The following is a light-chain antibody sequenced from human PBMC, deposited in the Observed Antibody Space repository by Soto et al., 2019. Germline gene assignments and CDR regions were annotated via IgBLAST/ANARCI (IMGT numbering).Light chain of an antibody. CDR1: RTDGDGHDY. V-gene: IGLV2-14*03. CDR2: DVY. Sequence: QSYLTQPASVSGSPGQSIAISCIGVRTDGDGHDYVSWYQQHPGQAPQLIIYDVYNRPSGVSDRFSGSKSGNTASLIISGLQAEDEAGYFCTSYTACSPFYVFGAGTKVTVL. J-gene: IGLJ1*01. CDR3: TSYTACSPFYV.